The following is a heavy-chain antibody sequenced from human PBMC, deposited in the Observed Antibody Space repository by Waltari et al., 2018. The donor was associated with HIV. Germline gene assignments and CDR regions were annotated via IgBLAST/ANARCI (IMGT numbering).Heavy chain of an antibody. V-gene: IGHV3-74*01. CDR3: ASLYNYVWGSPPPFDF. J-gene: IGHJ4*02. D-gene: IGHD3-16*01. CDR1: GFTFISYW. CDR2: MSSDGSST. Sequence: VQLVESGGGLVQPGGSLRLSCAASGFTFISYWMHWVRQAPGKGLVWVLRMSSDGSSTNCADSVKGRFTISRDNDKNTVYLQMNSRRAEDTALYYCASLYNYVWGSPPPFDFWGQGTLVTVSS.